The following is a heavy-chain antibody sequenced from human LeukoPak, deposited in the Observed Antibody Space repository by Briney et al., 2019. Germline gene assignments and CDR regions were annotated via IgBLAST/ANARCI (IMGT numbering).Heavy chain of an antibody. D-gene: IGHD3-10*01. V-gene: IGHV3-30*02. Sequence: GGSPRLSCAASGFTFSSYGMHWVRQAPGKGLEWVAFIRYDGSNKYYADSVKGRFTISRDNSKNTLYLQMNSLRAEDTAVYYCAKVGGSVAGPFDYWGQGTLVTVSS. J-gene: IGHJ4*02. CDR2: IRYDGSNK. CDR3: AKVGGSVAGPFDY. CDR1: GFTFSSYG.